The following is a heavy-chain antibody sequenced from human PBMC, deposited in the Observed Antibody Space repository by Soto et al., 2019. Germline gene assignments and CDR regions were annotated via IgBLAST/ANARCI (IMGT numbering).Heavy chain of an antibody. CDR2: ISSSSSTI. Sequence: PGGSLRLSCAASGFTFSSYSMNWVRQAPGKGLEWVSYISSSSSTIYYADSVKGRFTISRDNAKNSLYLQMNSLRDEDTAVYYCARGRGGHDEPPLYCSSTSCYWLLNGDYRDVVWGQGSTFTDSS. CDR3: ARGRGGHDEPPLYCSSTSCYWLLNGDYRDVV. CDR1: GFTFSSYS. V-gene: IGHV3-48*02. D-gene: IGHD2-2*01. J-gene: IGHJ6*02.